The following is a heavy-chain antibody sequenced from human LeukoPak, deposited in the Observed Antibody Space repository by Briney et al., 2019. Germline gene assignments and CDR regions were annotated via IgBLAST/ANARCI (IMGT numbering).Heavy chain of an antibody. Sequence: GGSLRLSCAASGFTFDDYGMSWVRQAPGKGQEWVSGINWNGGSTGYADSVKGRFTISRDNAKNSLYLQMNSLRAEDTALYHCARGADYYDILTADYWGQGTLVTVSS. CDR3: ARGADYYDILTADY. J-gene: IGHJ4*02. CDR2: INWNGGST. V-gene: IGHV3-20*01. CDR1: GFTFDDYG. D-gene: IGHD3-9*01.